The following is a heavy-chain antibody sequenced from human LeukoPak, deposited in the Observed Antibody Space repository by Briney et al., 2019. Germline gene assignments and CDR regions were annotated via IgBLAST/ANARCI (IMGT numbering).Heavy chain of an antibody. CDR1: GYTFTSYD. CDR3: ARDLTMVRRRYYYYYMDV. D-gene: IGHD3-10*01. V-gene: IGHV1-2*02. J-gene: IGHJ6*03. CDR2: INPNSGGT. Sequence: ASVKVSCTASGYTFTSYDINWVRQATGQGLEWMGWINPNSGGTNYAQKFQGRVTMTRDTSISTAYMELSRLRSDDTAVYYCARDLTMVRRRYYYYYMDVWGKGTTVTISS.